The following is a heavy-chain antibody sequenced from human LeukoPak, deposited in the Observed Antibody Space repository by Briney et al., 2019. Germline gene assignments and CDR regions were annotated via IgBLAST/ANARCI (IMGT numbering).Heavy chain of an antibody. CDR2: IIQDGSVT. Sequence: GGSLRLSCVTSGITFSNYYMHWVRQTPGAGLLWVSHIIQDGSVTFYADSVKGRFNISRDNAKNTMYLQMNSLRVEDTAVYYCATDDYRGLGYWGQGTLVTVSS. D-gene: IGHD3-16*01. CDR1: GITFSNYY. J-gene: IGHJ4*02. V-gene: IGHV3-74*01. CDR3: ATDDYRGLGY.